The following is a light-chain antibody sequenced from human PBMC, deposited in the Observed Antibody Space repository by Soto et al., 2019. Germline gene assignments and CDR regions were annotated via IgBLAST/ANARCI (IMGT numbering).Light chain of an antibody. J-gene: IGLJ3*02. V-gene: IGLV3-1*01. CDR3: QAWDTRTSL. CDR1: KLGNKY. Sequence: SYELTQPPSVSVSPGQTASITCSGNKLGNKYASWYQQKPGQSPMLVIYQDAKRPSGIPERFSGSNSGNTATLTISGTQAMDAADYYCQAWDTRTSLFGGGTKLTVL. CDR2: QDA.